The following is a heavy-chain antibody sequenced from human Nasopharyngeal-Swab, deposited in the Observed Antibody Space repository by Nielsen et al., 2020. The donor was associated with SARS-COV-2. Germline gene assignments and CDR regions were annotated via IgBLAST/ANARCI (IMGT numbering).Heavy chain of an antibody. Sequence: GASLQISCAASGFTFSSYWMSWVRQAPGKGLEWVANIKQDGSEKYYVDSVKGRFTISRDNAKNSLYLQMNSLRAEDTAVYYCARERGNSLDYWGQGTLVTVSS. CDR1: GFTFSSYW. CDR3: ARERGNSLDY. V-gene: IGHV3-7*01. J-gene: IGHJ4*02. CDR2: IKQDGSEK. D-gene: IGHD4-23*01.